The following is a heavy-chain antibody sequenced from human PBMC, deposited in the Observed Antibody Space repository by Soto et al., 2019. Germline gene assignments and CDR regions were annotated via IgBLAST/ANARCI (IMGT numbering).Heavy chain of an antibody. CDR1: GFTFSNAW. V-gene: IGHV3-15*07. J-gene: IGHJ6*02. D-gene: IGHD3-10*01. CDR3: TTEGVNYGSGRIPYYYGMDV. CDR2: IKSKTDGGTT. Sequence: GGSLRLSCAASGFTFSNAWMNWVRQAPGKGLEWVGRIKSKTDGGTTDYAAPVKGRFTISRDDSKNTLYLQINSLKTEDTAVYYCTTEGVNYGSGRIPYYYGMDVWGQGTTVTVSS.